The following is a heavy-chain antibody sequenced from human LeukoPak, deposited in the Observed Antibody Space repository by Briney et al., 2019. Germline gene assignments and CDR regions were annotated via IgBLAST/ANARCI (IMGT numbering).Heavy chain of an antibody. V-gene: IGHV3-74*01. CDR2: ISGDGSST. J-gene: IGHJ5*02. CDR1: GFPFSSYW. CDR3: ARPSVGFDP. Sequence: GGSLRLSCAASGFPFSSYWMHWVRQAPGKGLVWLSRISGDGSSTSYADSVKGRFTISRDNAKNTLYLQMNSLRAEDTAMYYCARPSVGFDPWGQGTLVTVSS.